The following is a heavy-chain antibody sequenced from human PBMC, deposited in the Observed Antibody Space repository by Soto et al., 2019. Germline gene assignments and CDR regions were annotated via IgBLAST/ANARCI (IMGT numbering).Heavy chain of an antibody. Sequence: GASVKVSCKASGYTFTSYDINWVRLVTGQGLEWMGWMNPNTGNAGYAQKFQGRVTMTRSTSISTAYMELRSLRSDDTAVYYCARERGYSYGHDFDYWGQGTLVTVSS. CDR2: MNPNTGNA. CDR3: ARERGYSYGHDFDY. CDR1: GYTFTSYD. V-gene: IGHV1-8*01. J-gene: IGHJ4*02. D-gene: IGHD5-18*01.